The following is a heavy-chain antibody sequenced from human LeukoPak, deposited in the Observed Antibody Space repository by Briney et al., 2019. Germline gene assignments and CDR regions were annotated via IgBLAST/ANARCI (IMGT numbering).Heavy chain of an antibody. CDR2: IYHSGST. CDR1: GGSISSSNW. Sequence: PSETLSLTCAVSGGSISSSNWWSWVRQPPGKGLEWIGEIYHSGSTNYNPSLKSRVTISVDKSKNQFSLKLSSVTAADTAVYYCARILGEFRTPDAFDIWGQGTMVTVSS. CDR3: ARILGEFRTPDAFDI. V-gene: IGHV4-4*02. D-gene: IGHD3-10*01. J-gene: IGHJ3*02.